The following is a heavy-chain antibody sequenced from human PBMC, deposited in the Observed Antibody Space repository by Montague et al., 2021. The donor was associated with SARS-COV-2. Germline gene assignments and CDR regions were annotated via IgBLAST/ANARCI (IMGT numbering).Heavy chain of an antibody. CDR1: GFTFSSYE. Sequence: LSCAASGFTFSSYEMSWVRQAPGKGLEWVSYISSSGSTIYYADSVKGRFTISRDNAKNSLYLQMNSLRAEDTAVYYCARERWELLEGVLYAFDIWGQGTMVTVSS. CDR3: ARERWELLEGVLYAFDI. CDR2: ISSSGSTI. D-gene: IGHD1-26*01. J-gene: IGHJ3*02. V-gene: IGHV3-48*03.